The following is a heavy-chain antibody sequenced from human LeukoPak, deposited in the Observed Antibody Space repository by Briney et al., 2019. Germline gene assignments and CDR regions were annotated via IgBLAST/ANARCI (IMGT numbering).Heavy chain of an antibody. Sequence: GGSLRLSCAAPGFTFDDYGMSWVRQAPGKVLEWVSGIIWSGGSTGYADSVKGRFTVSRDNAKNSLYLQMNSLRAEDTAVYYCARHRSGGSQDDAFDIWGQGTMVTVSS. CDR2: IIWSGGST. CDR3: ARHRSGGSQDDAFDI. V-gene: IGHV3-20*04. CDR1: GFTFDDYG. J-gene: IGHJ3*02. D-gene: IGHD2-15*01.